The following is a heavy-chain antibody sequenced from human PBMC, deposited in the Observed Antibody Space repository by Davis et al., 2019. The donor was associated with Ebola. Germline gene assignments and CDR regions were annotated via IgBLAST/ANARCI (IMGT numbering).Heavy chain of an antibody. D-gene: IGHD3-3*01. Sequence: PGGSLRLSCAASGFTFSSYAMSWVRQAPGKGLEWVSAISGSGGSTYYADSVKGRFTISRDNSKNTLYLQMNSLRAEDTAVYYCAISLRGFFEWRFEGYFDYWGQGTLVTVSS. CDR2: ISGSGGST. CDR3: AISLRGFFEWRFEGYFDY. CDR1: GFTFSSYA. V-gene: IGHV3-23*01. J-gene: IGHJ4*02.